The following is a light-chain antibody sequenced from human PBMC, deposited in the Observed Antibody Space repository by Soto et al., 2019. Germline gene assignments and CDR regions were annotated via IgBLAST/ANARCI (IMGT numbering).Light chain of an antibody. J-gene: IGKJ5*01. CDR1: ESVDTN. V-gene: IGKV3-15*01. CDR3: QQYDNWPPIT. CDR2: GAS. Sequence: EIVMTQSPATLSVSPGERATLSCRASESVDTNLAWYQQRPGQAPRLLIYGASARATGVPARFSGSGSGTEFTLTISSLQSEDFAVYYRQQYDNWPPITFGQGTRLEIK.